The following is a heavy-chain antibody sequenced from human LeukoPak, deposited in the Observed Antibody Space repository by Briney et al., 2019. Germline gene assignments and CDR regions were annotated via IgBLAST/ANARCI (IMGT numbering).Heavy chain of an antibody. J-gene: IGHJ6*03. CDR2: LSSSGVRT. CDR1: GFTLSSFA. CDR3: AKNKGQLVPNYCMNV. D-gene: IGHD6-13*01. Sequence: GGSLRLSCTASGFTLSSFAMSWVRQAPGKGLELVSTLSSSGVRTYYADSVKGRFTISRDNSLYTVFLQMNSLRGEDTAIYYCAKNKGQLVPNYCMNVWGKGTTVTVSS. V-gene: IGHV3-23*01.